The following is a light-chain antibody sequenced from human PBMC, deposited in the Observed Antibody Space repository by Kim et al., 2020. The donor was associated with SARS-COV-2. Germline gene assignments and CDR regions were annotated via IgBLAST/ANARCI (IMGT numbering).Light chain of an antibody. Sequence: SSELTQDPAVSVALGQTVRITCPGDSLRSYYATWYQQKPGQAPIVVIYGKNNRPSGIPDRFSGSSSGNTASLTITGTQAGDEADYYCNSRDSTDNVVFGG. CDR3: NSRDSTDNVV. CDR1: SLRSYY. J-gene: IGLJ2*01. V-gene: IGLV3-19*01. CDR2: GKN.